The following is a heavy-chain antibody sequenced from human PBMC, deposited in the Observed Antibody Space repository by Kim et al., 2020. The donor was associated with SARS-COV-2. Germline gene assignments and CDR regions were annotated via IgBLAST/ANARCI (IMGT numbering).Heavy chain of an antibody. V-gene: IGHV5-51*01. CDR2: IYPGDSDT. J-gene: IGHJ3*02. Sequence: GESLKISCKGSGYSFTSYWIGWVRQMPGKGLEWMGIIYPGDSDTRYSPSFQGQVTISADKSISTAYLQWSSLKASDTAMYYCARPISGIAAAHDAFDIWGQGTMVTVSS. CDR3: ARPISGIAAAHDAFDI. D-gene: IGHD6-13*01. CDR1: GYSFTSYW.